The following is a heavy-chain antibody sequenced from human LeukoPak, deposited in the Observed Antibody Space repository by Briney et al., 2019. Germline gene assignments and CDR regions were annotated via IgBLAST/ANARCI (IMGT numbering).Heavy chain of an antibody. CDR1: GYTFTGYY. Sequence: GASVKVSCKASGYTFTGYYMHWVRQAPGQGLEWMGWVSPNNGGTNYAQKFQGRVTMTRDTSISTLYMDLNSLRSDDTAVYYCARSDLLYASQGEARYFNHWGQGTLVTVSS. J-gene: IGHJ4*02. V-gene: IGHV1-2*02. CDR2: VSPNNGGT. CDR3: ARSDLLYASQGEARYFNH. D-gene: IGHD3-16*01.